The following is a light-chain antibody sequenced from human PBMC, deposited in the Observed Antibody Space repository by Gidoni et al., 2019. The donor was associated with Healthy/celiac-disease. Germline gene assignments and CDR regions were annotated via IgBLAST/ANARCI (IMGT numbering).Light chain of an antibody. J-gene: IGLJ2*01. CDR2: QDS. Sequence: SYELTPPPLVSVSPGQTASITCSGDKLGDKYACWYQQKPGQSPVLVIYQDSKRPSGIPERFSGSNSGNTATLTISGTQAMDEADYYCQAWDSSTVVFGGGTKLTVL. CDR1: KLGDKY. V-gene: IGLV3-1*01. CDR3: QAWDSSTVV.